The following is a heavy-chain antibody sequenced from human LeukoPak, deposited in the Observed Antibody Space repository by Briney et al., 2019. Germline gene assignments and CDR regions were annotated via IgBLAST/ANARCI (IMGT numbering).Heavy chain of an antibody. Sequence: SETLSFTCTVSGYSITSGYYWGWVRQPPGEGLEWVGSIYHSGGSFYNPSLKSRVTISVDTSKNQFSLKLSSVTAADTAVYYCARVLTGATIHYYYMDVWGKGTTVTVSS. CDR2: IYHSGGS. D-gene: IGHD1-26*01. V-gene: IGHV4-38-2*02. CDR1: GYSITSGYY. J-gene: IGHJ6*03. CDR3: ARVLTGATIHYYYMDV.